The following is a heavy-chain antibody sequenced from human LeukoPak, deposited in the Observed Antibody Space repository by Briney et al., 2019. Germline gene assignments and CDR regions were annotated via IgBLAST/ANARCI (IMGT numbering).Heavy chain of an antibody. V-gene: IGHV1-69*13. CDR2: IIPIFGTA. D-gene: IGHD1-26*01. Sequence: SVKVSCKASGGTFSSYAISWVRQAPGQGLEWMGGIIPIFGTANYAQKFQGRVTITADESTSTAYMELSSLRSEDTAVYYCATPPHDLGATGEDYWGQGTLVTVSS. J-gene: IGHJ4*02. CDR1: GGTFSSYA. CDR3: ATPPHDLGATGEDY.